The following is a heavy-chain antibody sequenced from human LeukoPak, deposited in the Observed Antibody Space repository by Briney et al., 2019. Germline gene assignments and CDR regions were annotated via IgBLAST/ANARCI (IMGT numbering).Heavy chain of an antibody. CDR1: GGTFSSYA. Sequence: SVKVCCKASGGTFSSYAISWVRQAPGQGLEWMGGIIPIFGTANYAQKFQGRVTITADKSTSTAYMELSSLRSEDTAVYYCARRLRYNWMYFDYWGQGTLVTVSS. D-gene: IGHD1-20*01. CDR3: ARRLRYNWMYFDY. J-gene: IGHJ4*02. V-gene: IGHV1-69*06. CDR2: IIPIFGTA.